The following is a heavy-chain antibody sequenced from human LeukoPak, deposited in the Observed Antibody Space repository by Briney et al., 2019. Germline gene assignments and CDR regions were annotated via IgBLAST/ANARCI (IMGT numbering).Heavy chain of an antibody. V-gene: IGHV4-38-2*02. CDR3: AKYCSGGSCYSEGFDP. CDR2: IYHSGST. D-gene: IGHD2-15*01. CDR1: GYSISSGYY. Sequence: SETLSLTCTVSGYSISSGYYWGWIRQPPGKGLEWIGSIYHSGSTYYNPSLKSRVTISVDTSKNQFSLKLSSVTAADTAVYYCAKYCSGGSCYSEGFDPWGQGTLVTVSS. J-gene: IGHJ5*02.